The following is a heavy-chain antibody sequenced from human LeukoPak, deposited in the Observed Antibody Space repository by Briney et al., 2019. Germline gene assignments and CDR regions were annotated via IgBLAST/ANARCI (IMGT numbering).Heavy chain of an antibody. V-gene: IGHV1-69*04. D-gene: IGHD3-22*01. CDR1: GGTFSSYA. CDR2: IIPILGIA. CDR3: ARAAHYYDSTDPFDY. Sequence: SVKVSCKASGGTFSSYAISWVRQAPGQGLERMGRIIPILGIANYAQKFQGRVTITADKSTSTAYMELSSLRSEDTAVYYCARAAHYYDSTDPFDYWGQGTLVTVSS. J-gene: IGHJ4*02.